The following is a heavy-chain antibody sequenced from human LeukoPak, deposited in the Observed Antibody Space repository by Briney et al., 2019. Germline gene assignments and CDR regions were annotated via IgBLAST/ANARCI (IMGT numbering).Heavy chain of an antibody. J-gene: IGHJ4*02. Sequence: GASVKVSCKASGYTFTSYYMHWVRQAPGQGLEWIGIINPSGGSTSYAQKFQGRVTMTRDMSTSTVYMELSSLRSEDTAVYYCAKSGERRRPYYFDYWGQGTLVTVSS. CDR3: AKSGERRRPYYFDY. D-gene: IGHD3-10*01. CDR2: INPSGGST. CDR1: GYTFTSYY. V-gene: IGHV1-46*01.